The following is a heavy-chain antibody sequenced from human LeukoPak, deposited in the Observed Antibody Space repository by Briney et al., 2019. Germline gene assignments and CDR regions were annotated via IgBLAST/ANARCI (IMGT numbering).Heavy chain of an antibody. V-gene: IGHV1-8*03. CDR2: MNPNSGNT. D-gene: IGHD2-2*01. CDR1: GYTFTSYD. Sequence: ASVKVSCKASGYTFTSYDINWVRQATGQGLGWMGWMNPNSGNTGYAQKFQGRVTITRNTSISTAYMELSSLRSEDTAVYYCARGHILVVPAAGFDAFDIWGQGTMVTVSS. J-gene: IGHJ3*02. CDR3: ARGHILVVPAAGFDAFDI.